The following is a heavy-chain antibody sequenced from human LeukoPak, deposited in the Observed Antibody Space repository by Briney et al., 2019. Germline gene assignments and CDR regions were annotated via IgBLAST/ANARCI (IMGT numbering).Heavy chain of an antibody. D-gene: IGHD3-10*01. J-gene: IGHJ4*02. V-gene: IGHV1-18*01. CDR1: GYTFTSYG. CDR3: AREGGGEWLPGFDY. CDR2: ISAYNGNT. Sequence: ASVKVSCKASGYTFTSYGISWVRQAPGQGLEWMGRISAYNGNTDYAQKLQGRVTMTTDTSTSTAYMELRSLRSDDTAVYYCAREGGGEWLPGFDYWGQGTLVTVSS.